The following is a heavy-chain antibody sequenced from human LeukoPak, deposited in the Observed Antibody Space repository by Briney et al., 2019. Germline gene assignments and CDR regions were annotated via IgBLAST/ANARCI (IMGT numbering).Heavy chain of an antibody. J-gene: IGHJ4*02. V-gene: IGHV1-2*02. CDR3: ARGGSYSSSWSDF. Sequence: ASVKVSCKASGGTFSSYAISWVRQAPGQGLEWMGWINANSGDTIYAQEFQGRVTMTRDTSITTTYMELSRLRSDDTAVYYCARGGSYSSSWSDFWGQGTFVTVSS. CDR1: GGTFSSYA. CDR2: INANSGDT. D-gene: IGHD2-2*01.